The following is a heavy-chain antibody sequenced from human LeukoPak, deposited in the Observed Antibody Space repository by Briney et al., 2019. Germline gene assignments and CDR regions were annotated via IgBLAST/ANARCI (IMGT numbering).Heavy chain of an antibody. CDR2: ITNNGSTI. CDR3: VRDQWLAYYYHGMDV. CDR1: GFTFSTYA. D-gene: IGHD6-19*01. V-gene: IGHV3-48*03. Sequence: PGGSLRLSCAASGFTFSTYAMNWVRQAPGKGLEWVSYITNNGSTIYYADSVKGRFTISRDKAENSLYLQMNSLRAEDTAIYYCVRDQWLAYYYHGMDVWGQGTTVTASS. J-gene: IGHJ6*02.